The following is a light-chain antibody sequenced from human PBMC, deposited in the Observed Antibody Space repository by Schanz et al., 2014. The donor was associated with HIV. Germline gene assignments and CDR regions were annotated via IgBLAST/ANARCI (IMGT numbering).Light chain of an antibody. Sequence: QSALTQPASVSGSPGQSITISCTGTSSDVGADNSVSWYQQHPGRAPRLLVYDVTYRPSGVSDRFSGSKSGNTASLTISGLQAEDEADYYCSSYTSSSTYVVFGGGTKLTVL. J-gene: IGLJ2*01. CDR2: DVT. V-gene: IGLV2-14*03. CDR3: SSYTSSSTYVV. CDR1: SSDVGADNS.